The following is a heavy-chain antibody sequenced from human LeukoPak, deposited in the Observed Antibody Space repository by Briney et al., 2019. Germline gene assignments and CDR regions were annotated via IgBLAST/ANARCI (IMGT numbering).Heavy chain of an antibody. V-gene: IGHV3-11*04. CDR3: ASRITIFGVVTNSMDV. CDR2: ISSSGSTI. J-gene: IGHJ6*03. D-gene: IGHD3-3*01. CDR1: GFTFSDYY. Sequence: SGGSLRLSCTASGFTFSDYYMNWIRQAPGKGLEWVSYISSSGSTIYYADSVKGRFTISRDNAKNSVHLQMNSLRAEDTAVYYCASRITIFGVVTNSMDVWGKGTTVTVSS.